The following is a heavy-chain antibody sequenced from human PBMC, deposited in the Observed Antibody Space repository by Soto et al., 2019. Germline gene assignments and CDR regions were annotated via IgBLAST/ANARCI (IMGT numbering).Heavy chain of an antibody. CDR2: IYYSGST. J-gene: IGHJ4*02. D-gene: IGHD6-13*01. Sequence: QVQLQESCAGLVKPSETLSLTCTVSGVSVSSGSYYWSWIRQPPGKGLEWIGYIYYSGSTNYNPSLKSRVTISVDTSKNQFSLKLSSVTAADTAVYYCARASISAAGIHYWGQGTLVTVSS. CDR3: ARASISAAGIHY. V-gene: IGHV4-61*01. CDR1: GVSVSSGSYY.